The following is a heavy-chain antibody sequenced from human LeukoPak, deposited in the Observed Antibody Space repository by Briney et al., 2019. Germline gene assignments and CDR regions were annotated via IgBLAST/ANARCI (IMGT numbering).Heavy chain of an antibody. CDR2: INQGVSEK. D-gene: IGHD3-10*01. J-gene: IGHJ4*02. CDR1: GFTFTTYW. Sequence: PGGSLRLSCTASGFTFTTYWMSWVRQAPGKGLEWVANINQGVSEKYYVDSVKGRFTISRDNAKNSLFLQMNSLSAEDTAVYYWAREVLWFREWGHSFDYWGQGTLVTVSS. CDR3: AREVLWFREWGHSFDY. V-gene: IGHV3-7*01.